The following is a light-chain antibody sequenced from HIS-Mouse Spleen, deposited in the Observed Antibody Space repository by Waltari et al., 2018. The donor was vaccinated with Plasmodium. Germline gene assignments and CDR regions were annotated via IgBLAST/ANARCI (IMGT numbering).Light chain of an antibody. V-gene: IGKV3-15*01. CDR3: QQYNNWPPYT. CDR1: QSVSSN. Sequence: EIVMTQSPAILSVSQGERATLSCRASQSVSSNLAWYQQKPGQAPRLLIYGASTRATGIPVRFSGSGSGKEFTLTISSLQSEDFAVYYCQQYNNWPPYTFGQGTKLEIK. CDR2: GAS. J-gene: IGKJ2*01.